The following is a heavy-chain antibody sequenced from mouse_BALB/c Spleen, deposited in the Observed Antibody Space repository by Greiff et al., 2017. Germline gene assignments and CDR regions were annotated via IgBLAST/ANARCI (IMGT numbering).Heavy chain of an antibody. J-gene: IGHJ3*01. D-gene: IGHD2-4*01. CDR3: ARDTYDSDGWFAY. CDR1: GFTFTDYY. V-gene: IGHV7-3*02. Sequence: EVMLVESGGGLVQPGGSLRLSCATSGFTFTDYYMSWVRQPPGKALEWLGFIRNKANGYTTEYSASVKGLFTISRDNSQSILYLPMNTLRAEDSATYYCARDTYDSDGWFAYWGQGTLVTVSA. CDR2: IRNKANGYTT.